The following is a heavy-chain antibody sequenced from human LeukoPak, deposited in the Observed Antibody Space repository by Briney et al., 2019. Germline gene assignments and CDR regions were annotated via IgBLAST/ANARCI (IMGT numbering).Heavy chain of an antibody. CDR2: INHSGST. Sequence: SETLSLTCAVYGGSFNGYYWSWIRQPPGKGLVGIGEINHSGSTNYNPSLKSRVTISVDTSKNQFSLKLSSVTAADTAVYYCARSIVATTFDYWGQGTLVTVSS. D-gene: IGHD5-12*01. V-gene: IGHV4-34*01. CDR3: ARSIVATTFDY. J-gene: IGHJ4*02. CDR1: GGSFNGYY.